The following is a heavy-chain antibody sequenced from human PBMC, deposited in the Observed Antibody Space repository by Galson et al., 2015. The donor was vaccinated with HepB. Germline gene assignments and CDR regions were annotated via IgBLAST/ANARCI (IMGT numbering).Heavy chain of an antibody. J-gene: IGHJ4*02. V-gene: IGHV3-30*03. CDR2: MSSDGGTK. CDR1: GFIFSAYV. D-gene: IGHD6-19*01. CDR3: ARVGAVAGTYVH. Sequence: SLRLSCAASGFIFSAYVMHWVRQAPGKGLEWVAAMSSDGGTKYYVDSVKGRFTVSRDNSKKTLYLEMDSLRGDDTAVYYCARVGAVAGTYVHWGQGTLVTVSS.